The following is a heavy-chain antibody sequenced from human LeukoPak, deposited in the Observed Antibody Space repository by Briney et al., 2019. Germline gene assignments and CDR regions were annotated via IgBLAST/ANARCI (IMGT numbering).Heavy chain of an antibody. Sequence: PWGSLRLSCAAPGVKFNTYEINWIREAPGKGLEWLAYISSDGRTTHYADSVKGRFTISRDNAKNSLYLQRNGLRAEDTAVYYCTRVVPAAVAAAGGMDVWGKGTTVTASS. J-gene: IGHJ6*04. CDR1: GVKFNTYE. CDR3: TRVVPAAVAAAGGMDV. CDR2: ISSDGRTT. D-gene: IGHD6-19*01. V-gene: IGHV3-48*03.